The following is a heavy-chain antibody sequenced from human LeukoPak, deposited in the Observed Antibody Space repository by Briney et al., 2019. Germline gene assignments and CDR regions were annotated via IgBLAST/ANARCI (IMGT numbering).Heavy chain of an antibody. V-gene: IGHV3-7*01. D-gene: IGHD3-9*01. CDR3: AREDRSGYFDWLLEWYGNWFDP. Sequence: GGSLRLSCAASGFTFSSYWMSWVRQAPGKGLEWVANIKQDGGEKYYVDSVKGRFTISRDNAKNSLYLQMNSLRAEDTAVYYCAREDRSGYFDWLLEWYGNWFDPWGQGTLVTVSS. J-gene: IGHJ5*02. CDR1: GFTFSSYW. CDR2: IKQDGGEK.